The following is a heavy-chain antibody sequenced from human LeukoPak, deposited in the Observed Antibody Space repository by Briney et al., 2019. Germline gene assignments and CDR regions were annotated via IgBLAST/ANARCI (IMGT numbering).Heavy chain of an antibody. CDR3: AKDRTTVVTPFDY. J-gene: IGHJ4*02. CDR1: GFTFSSYG. Sequence: GGSLRLSCAASGFTFSSYGMHWVRQAPGKGLEWVAVISYDGSNKYYTDSVKGRFTISRDNSKNTLYLRMNSLRAEDTAVYYCAKDRTTVVTPFDYWGQGTLVTVSS. V-gene: IGHV3-30*18. CDR2: ISYDGSNK. D-gene: IGHD4-23*01.